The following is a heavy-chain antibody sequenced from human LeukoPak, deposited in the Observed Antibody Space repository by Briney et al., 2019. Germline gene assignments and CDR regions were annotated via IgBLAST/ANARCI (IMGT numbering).Heavy chain of an antibody. V-gene: IGHV3-23*01. CDR2: ISSSADST. D-gene: IGHD4-23*01. CDR3: AKPLEKYTYGGNFDY. CDR1: GFTFSSYA. J-gene: IGHJ4*02. Sequence: PGGSLRLSCEASGFTFSSYAMSWVRQAPGKGLAWVSVISSSADSTYYADSVKGRCTISRDNSKNTLYLQMNNLRAEDTAVYYCAKPLEKYTYGGNFDYWGQGLLVTVSS.